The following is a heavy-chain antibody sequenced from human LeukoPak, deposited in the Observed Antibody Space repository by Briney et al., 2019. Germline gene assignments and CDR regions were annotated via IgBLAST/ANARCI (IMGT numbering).Heavy chain of an antibody. CDR3: ARDRPDYYDDGAGYFYYYMDV. Sequence: PSETLSLTCTVSGDSINRENYYWTWIRQPAGKGLEWIGRIYSSGYTNYSPSLKSRVTMSVDTSKNQFSLKLSSVTAADTAVYYCARDRPDYYDDGAGYFYYYMDVWGKGTTVTVSS. D-gene: IGHD3-22*01. CDR1: GDSINRENYY. J-gene: IGHJ6*03. V-gene: IGHV4-61*02. CDR2: IYSSGYT.